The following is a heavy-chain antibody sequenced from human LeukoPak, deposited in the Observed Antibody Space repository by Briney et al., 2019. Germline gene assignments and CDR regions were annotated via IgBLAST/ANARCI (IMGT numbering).Heavy chain of an antibody. CDR2: ISYDGSNK. Sequence: GRSLRLSCAASGFTFSSYGMHWVRQAPGKGLEWVAVISYDGSNKYYADSVKGRFTISRDNSKNTLYLQMNSLRAEDTAVYYCARDAYSNYGRWFDPWGQGTLVTVSS. J-gene: IGHJ5*02. D-gene: IGHD4-11*01. CDR1: GFTFSSYG. CDR3: ARDAYSNYGRWFDP. V-gene: IGHV3-30*03.